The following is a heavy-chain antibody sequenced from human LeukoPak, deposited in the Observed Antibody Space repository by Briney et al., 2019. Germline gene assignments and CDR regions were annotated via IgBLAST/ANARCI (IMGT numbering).Heavy chain of an antibody. J-gene: IGHJ4*02. V-gene: IGHV4-4*07. Sequence: SETLSLTCTVSGAAISDYFWSWIRQPAGKDLEWIGRISTTGSTYFNPSLQSRVRMSVDSSKTYFSLRLSSVTAADTAVYYCARSPSTIGWNWGYYFDFWGQGHLVTVSS. CDR1: GAAISDYF. CDR3: ARSPSTIGWNWGYYFDF. D-gene: IGHD1-7*01. CDR2: ISTTGST.